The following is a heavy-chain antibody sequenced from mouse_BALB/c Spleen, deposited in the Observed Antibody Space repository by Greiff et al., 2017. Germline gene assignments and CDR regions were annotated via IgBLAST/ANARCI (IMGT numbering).Heavy chain of an antibody. V-gene: IGHV5-12-1*01. D-gene: IGHD2-4*01. CDR2: ISSGSSTI. CDR3: ARYDYAPMDY. J-gene: IGHJ4*01. Sequence: EVQGVESGGGLVKPGGSLKLSCAASGFAFSSYDMSWVRQTPEKRLEWVAYISSGSSTIYYADTVKGRFTISRDNPKNTLFLQMTSLRSEDTAMYYCARYDYAPMDYWGQGTSVTVSS. CDR1: GFAFSSYD.